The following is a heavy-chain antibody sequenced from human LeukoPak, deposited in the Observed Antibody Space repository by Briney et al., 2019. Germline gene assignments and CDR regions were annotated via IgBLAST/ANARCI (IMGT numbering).Heavy chain of an antibody. CDR2: ISPNGVIT. J-gene: IGHJ4*02. V-gene: IGHV3-23*01. Sequence: GGTLRLSCAASGFTFSSHGMNWVRQAPGKGLEWVSGISPNGVITYYADSVKGRFTMSRDNAKNTLYLQMDSLRVEDTAVYYCARAHISGSIDYWGQGNLVTVSS. CDR1: GFTFSSHG. CDR3: ARAHISGSIDY. D-gene: IGHD5-12*01.